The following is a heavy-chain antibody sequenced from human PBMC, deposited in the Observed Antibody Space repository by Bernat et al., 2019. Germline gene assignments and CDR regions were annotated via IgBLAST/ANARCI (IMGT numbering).Heavy chain of an antibody. CDR2: IIPIFGTA. V-gene: IGHV1-69*06. J-gene: IGHJ4*02. CDR3: ASFYDYVWGSYRYTTDY. CDR1: GGTFSSYA. Sequence: QVQLVQSGAEVKKPGSSVKVSCKASGGTFSSYAISWVRRAPGQGLEWMGGIIPIFGTANYAQKFQGRVTITADKSTSTAYMELSSLRSEDTAVYYCASFYDYVWGSYRYTTDYWGQGTLVTVSS. D-gene: IGHD3-16*02.